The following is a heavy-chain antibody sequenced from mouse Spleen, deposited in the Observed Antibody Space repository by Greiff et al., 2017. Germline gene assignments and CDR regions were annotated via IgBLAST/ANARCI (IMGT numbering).Heavy chain of an antibody. V-gene: IGHV1S137*01. CDR2: ISTYYGDA. CDR3: AREERAKGYFDV. CDR1: GYTFTDYA. J-gene: IGHJ1*01. Sequence: VQLQESGAELVRPGVSVKISCKGSGYTFTDYAMHWVKQSHAKSLEWIGVISTYYGDASYNQKFKGKATMTVDKSSSTAYMELARLTSEDSAIYYCAREERAKGYFDVWGAGTTVTVSS. D-gene: IGHD3-1*01.